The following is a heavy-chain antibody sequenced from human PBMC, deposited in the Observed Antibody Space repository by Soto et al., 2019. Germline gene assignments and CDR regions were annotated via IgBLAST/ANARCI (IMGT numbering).Heavy chain of an antibody. CDR2: INPKSGGT. D-gene: IGHD2-8*01. V-gene: IGHV1-2*04. CDR3: ARGDSTDCSNGVCSFFYNHDMDV. J-gene: IGHJ6*02. Sequence: ASVKVSCKASGYSFTDYHIHWVRQAPGQGLEWLGRINPKSGGTSTAQKFQGWVTMTTDTSISTASMELTRLTSDDTAIYYCARGDSTDCSNGVCSFFYNHDMDVWGQGTTLTF. CDR1: GYSFTDYH.